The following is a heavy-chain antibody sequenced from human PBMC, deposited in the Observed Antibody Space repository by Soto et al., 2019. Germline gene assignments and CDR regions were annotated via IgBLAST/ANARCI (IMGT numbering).Heavy chain of an antibody. CDR3: AADAFSHYPLDAFDI. V-gene: IGHV1-58*01. CDR1: GFTFTSSA. Sequence: AVKVSCKASGFTFTSSAVQWMRQARGQRLEWIGWIVVGSGNTNYAQKFQERVTITRDMSTSTAYMELSSLRSEDTAVYYCAADAFSHYPLDAFDIWGQGTMVTVSS. D-gene: IGHD3-10*01. J-gene: IGHJ3*02. CDR2: IVVGSGNT.